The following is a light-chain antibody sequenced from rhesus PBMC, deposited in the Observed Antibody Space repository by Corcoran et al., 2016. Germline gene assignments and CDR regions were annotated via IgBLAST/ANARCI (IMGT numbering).Light chain of an antibody. J-gene: IGKJ2*01. CDR2: EAS. CDR3: KHYYSTPFS. CDR1: QGITND. Sequence: DIQMTQSPSSLSASVGDRVTITCRASQGITNDLAWYQQKPGETPKLLIYEASSLQSGMPSRFSGSGSGTDFTLTFSSLQSDDFATYYFKHYYSTPFSFGQGTKVEIK. V-gene: IGKV1-25*01.